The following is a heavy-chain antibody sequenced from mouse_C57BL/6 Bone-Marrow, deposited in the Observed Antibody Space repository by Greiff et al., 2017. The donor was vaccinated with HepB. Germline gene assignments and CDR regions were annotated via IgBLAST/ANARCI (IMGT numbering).Heavy chain of an antibody. V-gene: IGHV1-20*01. D-gene: IGHD1-1*01. CDR2: INPYNGDT. Sequence: EVKLQQSGPELVKPGDSVKISCKASGYSFTGYFMNWVMQSHGKSLEWIGRINPYNGDTFYNQKFKGKATLTVDKSSSTAHMELRSLTSEDSAVYYCARVTTVVGGYYFDYWGQGTTLTVSS. CDR1: GYSFTGYF. J-gene: IGHJ2*01. CDR3: ARVTTVVGGYYFDY.